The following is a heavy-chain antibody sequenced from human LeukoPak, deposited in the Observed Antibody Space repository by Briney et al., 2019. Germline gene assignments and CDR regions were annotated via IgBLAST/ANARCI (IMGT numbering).Heavy chain of an antibody. V-gene: IGHV1-8*01. CDR3: ARGRGRRIAAAGSLDY. Sequence: ASVKVSCKASGYTFTSYDINWVRQATGQGLEWMGWMNPNSGNTGYAQKFQGRVTMTRNTSISTAYMELSSLRSEDTAVYYCARGRGRRIAAAGSLDYWGQGTLVTVSS. CDR2: MNPNSGNT. J-gene: IGHJ4*02. D-gene: IGHD6-13*01. CDR1: GYTFTSYD.